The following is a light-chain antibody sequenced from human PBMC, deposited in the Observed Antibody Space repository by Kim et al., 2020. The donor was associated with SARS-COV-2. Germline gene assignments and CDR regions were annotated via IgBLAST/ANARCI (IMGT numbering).Light chain of an antibody. Sequence: CTGSASNCGPNYAVHWYRQLPGTAPKHLIYGTTYRSSGVPDRISASKSGPSASLAITGLQDEDEAVYYCQSFDSSLGGARVFGTGTKVTVL. V-gene: IGLV1-40*01. J-gene: IGLJ1*01. CDR1: ASNCGPNYA. CDR2: GTT. CDR3: QSFDSSLGGARV.